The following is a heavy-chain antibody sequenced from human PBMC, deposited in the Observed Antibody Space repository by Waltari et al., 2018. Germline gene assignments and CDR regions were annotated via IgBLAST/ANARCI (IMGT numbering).Heavy chain of an antibody. CDR3: AKNRYLDDNHYIDV. D-gene: IGHD3-9*01. CDR2: IDTNSGGT. Sequence: QVQLLQSGAEVKNIGASVKVTCKTSGYIFTDHYIHWVRQAPGQGLEWMGSIDTNSGGTRVAQKFQGRVTMTRDTSITTVYMELKTLRSDDTAIYFCAKNRYLDDNHYIDVWGKGTTVTVSS. V-gene: IGHV1-2*02. CDR1: GYIFTDHY. J-gene: IGHJ6*03.